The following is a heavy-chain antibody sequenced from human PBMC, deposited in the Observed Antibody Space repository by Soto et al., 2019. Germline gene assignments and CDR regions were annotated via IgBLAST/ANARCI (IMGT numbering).Heavy chain of an antibody. J-gene: IGHJ4*02. CDR1: GGSSSGYY. CDR2: INHSGST. Sequence: SETLSLTCAVYGGSSSGYYWSWIRQPPGKGLEWIGEINHSGSTNYNPSLKSRVTISVDTSKNQFSLKLSSVTAADTAVYYCARGLDWNRFDYWGQGTLVTVSS. V-gene: IGHV4-34*01. CDR3: ARGLDWNRFDY. D-gene: IGHD1-1*01.